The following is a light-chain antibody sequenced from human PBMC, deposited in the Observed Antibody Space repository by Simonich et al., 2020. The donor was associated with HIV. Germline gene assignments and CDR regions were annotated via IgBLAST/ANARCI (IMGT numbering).Light chain of an antibody. V-gene: IGKV1-5*03. CDR1: QSISRW. Sequence: DIQMTPSPSTLSASVGDRVTNTCRASQSISRWLAWDQQKPGKAPKLLIYKAASLESGVPSRFSGSGSGTEFTLTISSLQPDDFATYYCQQYNSYSPYIFGQGTKLEIK. CDR3: QQYNSYSPYI. J-gene: IGKJ2*01. CDR2: KAA.